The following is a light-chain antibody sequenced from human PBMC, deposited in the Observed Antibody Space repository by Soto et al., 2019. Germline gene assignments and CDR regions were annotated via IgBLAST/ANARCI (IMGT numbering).Light chain of an antibody. CDR1: QSISDT. CDR2: GAS. V-gene: IGKV3D-15*02. CDR3: QQYDSSHRT. Sequence: EIVMTQSPATLSVSPGGRATLSCRASQSISDTLAWYQQKPGQAPRLLIYGASTRATGIPDRFSGSGSGTDFTLTISRLEHEDFEVYYCQQYDSSHRTLRQGTKVDLK. J-gene: IGKJ1*01.